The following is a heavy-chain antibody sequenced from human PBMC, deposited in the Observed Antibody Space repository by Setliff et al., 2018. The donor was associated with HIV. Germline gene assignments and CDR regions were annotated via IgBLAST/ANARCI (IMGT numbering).Heavy chain of an antibody. CDR1: GFTSSSYA. Sequence: GVSLRLSCAASGFTSSSYAMSWVRQAPGKGLEWVSAISGSGGSTYYADSVNGRFTISRDNSKNTLFLQMSSLRVEDTAIYYCLLPCTSGWHNWADPWGQGTLVTVSS. J-gene: IGHJ5*02. D-gene: IGHD6-19*01. CDR2: ISGSGGST. CDR3: LLPCTSGWHNWADP. V-gene: IGHV3-23*01.